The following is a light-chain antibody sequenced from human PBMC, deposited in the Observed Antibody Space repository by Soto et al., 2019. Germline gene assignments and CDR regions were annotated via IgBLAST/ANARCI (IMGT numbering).Light chain of an antibody. V-gene: IGKV1-5*03. CDR2: KAS. CDR3: QQFNSFPLT. Sequence: DMPMCPSPYTLSASVGDRVTITCRASQSISSWLAWYQQKPGKAPKLLIYKASSLESGVPSRFSGSGSGTEFTLTISSLQPEDFATYYCQQFNSFPLTFGGGTKVDIK. J-gene: IGKJ4*01. CDR1: QSISSW.